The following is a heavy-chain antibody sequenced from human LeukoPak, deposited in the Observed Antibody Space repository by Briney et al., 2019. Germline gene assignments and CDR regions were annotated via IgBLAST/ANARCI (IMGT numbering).Heavy chain of an antibody. CDR3: ATPLDYYDSSGYHQGGD. CDR1: GFTFSRYW. Sequence: GGSLRLSCAASGFTFSRYWMTWVRQAPGKGLEWVANIKEDGSKKNYVDSVKGRFTISRDNAKNPLYLQMNSLRAEDTAVYYCATPLDYYDSSGYHQGGDWGQGTLVTVSS. V-gene: IGHV3-7*03. CDR2: IKEDGSKK. D-gene: IGHD3-22*01. J-gene: IGHJ4*02.